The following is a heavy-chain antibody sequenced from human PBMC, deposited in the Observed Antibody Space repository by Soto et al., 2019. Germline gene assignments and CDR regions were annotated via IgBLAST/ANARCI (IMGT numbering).Heavy chain of an antibody. CDR1: GFSLTDVW. CDR2: IKSKAAGGTT. CDR3: PTDSPYSGTYFFGP. D-gene: IGHD1-26*01. J-gene: IGHJ5*02. Sequence: GGSLRLSCAVSGFSLTDVWMNWVRQAPGKGLEWVGRIKSKAAGGTTDYAAPVKGRFTILRDDSKNTLYLQMNSLKTEDTAVYYCPTDSPYSGTYFFGPGGQGPLVTVS. V-gene: IGHV3-15*07.